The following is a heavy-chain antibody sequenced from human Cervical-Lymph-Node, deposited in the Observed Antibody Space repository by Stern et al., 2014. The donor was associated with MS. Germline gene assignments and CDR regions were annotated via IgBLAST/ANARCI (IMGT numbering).Heavy chain of an antibody. V-gene: IGHV3-11*06. CDR2: ISSISDYT. Sequence: VQLEESGGGLVKPGGSLRLACEASGFRFSDYYMSWIRQAPGKGLEWVAHISSISDYTNYADSVRGRFTISRDNARNSVHLQMNSLRAEDTAVYYCARVWAAPRYYFDYWGQGTLVTVTS. CDR1: GFRFSDYY. D-gene: IGHD6-6*01. J-gene: IGHJ4*02. CDR3: ARVWAAPRYYFDY.